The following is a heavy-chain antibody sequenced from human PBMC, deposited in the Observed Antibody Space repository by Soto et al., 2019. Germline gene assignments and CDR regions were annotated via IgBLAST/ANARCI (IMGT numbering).Heavy chain of an antibody. V-gene: IGHV3-23*01. Sequence: GGSLRLSCAASGFTFSSYAMSWVRQAPGKGLEWVSAISGSGGSTYYADSVKGRFTISRDNSKNTLYLQMNSLRAEDTAVYYCAKDGRLWSPGGWYFERWGRGTLVTVYS. CDR2: ISGSGGST. D-gene: IGHD5-18*01. CDR3: AKDGRLWSPGGWYFER. CDR1: GFTFSSYA. J-gene: IGHJ2*01.